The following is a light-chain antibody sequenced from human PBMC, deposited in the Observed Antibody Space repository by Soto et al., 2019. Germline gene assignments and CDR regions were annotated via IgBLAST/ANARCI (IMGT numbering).Light chain of an antibody. J-gene: IGLJ2*01. Sequence: QSALTQPASVSGSPGESITISCTGTSRDVGGYNYVSWYQQHPGKAPRLFIYEVSNRPSGVSNRFSGSKSANTASLTISGLQAEDEADYYCSSYTSSNSLVFGGGTKVTVL. CDR2: EVS. CDR1: SRDVGGYNY. CDR3: SSYTSSNSLV. V-gene: IGLV2-14*01.